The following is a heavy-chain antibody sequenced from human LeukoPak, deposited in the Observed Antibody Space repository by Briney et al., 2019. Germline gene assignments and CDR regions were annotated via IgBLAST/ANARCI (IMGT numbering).Heavy chain of an antibody. Sequence: GGSLRLSCAASRFTFSSYGMSWVRQAPGKGLEWVSSISDDGRSTYYADSVKGRFTISKDNSKNTMYLQMNNLRAEDTAIYYCAKRVPYTSSSVYFDYWGQGTLVTVSS. CDR2: ISDDGRST. D-gene: IGHD6-6*01. CDR3: AKRVPYTSSSVYFDY. J-gene: IGHJ4*02. CDR1: RFTFSSYG. V-gene: IGHV3-23*01.